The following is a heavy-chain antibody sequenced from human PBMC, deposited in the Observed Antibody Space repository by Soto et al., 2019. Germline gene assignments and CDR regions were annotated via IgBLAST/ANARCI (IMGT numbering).Heavy chain of an antibody. CDR3: ARYAPGTFPFFDH. Sequence: QMQLQESGPGLVKPSETLSLSCAVSGASVSSYYWNWIRQPPGKGLEWIGYIWDSGSSNYNPSLKSRVTISLDTSQNQFSLKLTSVTAADTAVYYCARYAPGTFPFFDHWGRGTLVTVSS. J-gene: IGHJ4*02. D-gene: IGHD3-16*01. CDR2: IWDSGSS. CDR1: GASVSSYY. V-gene: IGHV4-59*02.